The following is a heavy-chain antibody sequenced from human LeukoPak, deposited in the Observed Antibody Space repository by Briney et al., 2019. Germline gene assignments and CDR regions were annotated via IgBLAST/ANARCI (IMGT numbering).Heavy chain of an antibody. CDR2: INHSGST. D-gene: IGHD3-22*01. CDR1: GVSFSGYY. Sequence: PSETLSLTCAVYGVSFSGYYWSWIRQPPGKGLEWIGEINHSGSTNYSPSLKSRVTISVDTSKNQFSLKLSSVTAADTAVYYCARMPKAYYYDSSGFDCWGQGTLVTVSS. CDR3: ARMPKAYYYDSSGFDC. J-gene: IGHJ5*01. V-gene: IGHV4-34*01.